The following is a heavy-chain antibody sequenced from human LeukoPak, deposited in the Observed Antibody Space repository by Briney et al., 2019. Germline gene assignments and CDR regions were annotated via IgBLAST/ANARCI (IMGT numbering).Heavy chain of an antibody. CDR2: IYYSGST. Sequence: SETLSLTCTVSGGSISSSSYYWGWIRQPPGKGLEWIGSIYYSGSTYYNPSLKSRVTISVDTSKNQFSLKLSSVTAADTAVYYCARETLYYDSSGYYYWGQGTLVTVSS. CDR1: GGSISSSSYY. CDR3: ARETLYYDSSGYYY. J-gene: IGHJ4*02. D-gene: IGHD3-22*01. V-gene: IGHV4-39*07.